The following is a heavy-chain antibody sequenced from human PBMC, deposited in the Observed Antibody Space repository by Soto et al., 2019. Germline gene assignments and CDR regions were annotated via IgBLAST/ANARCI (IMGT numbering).Heavy chain of an antibody. CDR3: ARLRASAYYYYGMDV. Sequence: SETLSLTCTVSGGSISSYYWGWIRQPPGKGLEWIGNIYYSGSTYYNPSLKSRVTISVDTSKNQFSLKLSSVTAADTAVYYCARLRASAYYYYGMDVWGQGTTVTVSS. J-gene: IGHJ6*02. D-gene: IGHD6-25*01. CDR2: IYYSGST. CDR1: GGSISSYY. V-gene: IGHV4-39*01.